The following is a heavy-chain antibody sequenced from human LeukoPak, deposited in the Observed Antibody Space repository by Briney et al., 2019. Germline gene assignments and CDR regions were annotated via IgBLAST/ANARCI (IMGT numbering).Heavy chain of an antibody. D-gene: IGHD4/OR15-4a*01. CDR3: AKKAQYDGHYPLDY. J-gene: IGHJ4*02. CDR1: GFTFSGYS. CDR2: TSDRGDYT. Sequence: GGSLRLSCAASGFTFSGYSMSWVRQAPGKGLEWVSGTSDRGDYTYYADSVKGRFTISRDTSKNTLYLQMNSLRAEDTALYFCAKKAQYDGHYPLDYWGQGTLVTVSA. V-gene: IGHV3-23*01.